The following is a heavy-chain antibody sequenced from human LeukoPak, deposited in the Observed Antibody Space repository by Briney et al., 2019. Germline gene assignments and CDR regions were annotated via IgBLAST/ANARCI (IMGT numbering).Heavy chain of an antibody. D-gene: IGHD3-22*01. CDR1: GFTFSDNY. Sequence: GGSLRLSCAASGFTFSDNYMSWIRQAPGKGLEWVSYISSSGSIYYADSVKGRFTISRDNAKNSLYLQMNSLRAEDTAVYYCARDWRDSSGKFPNDAFDIWGQGAMVTVSS. CDR2: ISSSGSI. V-gene: IGHV3-11*04. J-gene: IGHJ3*02. CDR3: ARDWRDSSGKFPNDAFDI.